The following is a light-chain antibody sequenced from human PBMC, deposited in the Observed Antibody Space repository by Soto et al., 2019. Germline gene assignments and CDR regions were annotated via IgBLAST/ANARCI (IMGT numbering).Light chain of an antibody. V-gene: IGKV1-6*02. CDR2: AAS. Sequence: IQMTHSPSSLSASVGDRVTITCRASQTIDVYLNWYQQKPGKAPKLLIFAASGLQSGVPSRFSGSESGTDFTLTISSLQPEDFATYYCLQNYNYPRTFGQGTKVDIK. CDR3: LQNYNYPRT. CDR1: QTIDVY. J-gene: IGKJ1*01.